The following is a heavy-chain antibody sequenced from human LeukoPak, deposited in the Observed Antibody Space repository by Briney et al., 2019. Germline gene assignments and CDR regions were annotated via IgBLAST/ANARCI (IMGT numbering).Heavy chain of an antibody. J-gene: IGHJ4*02. CDR3: ARGSKLVRPTAFDY. CDR1: GFSVSSNY. CDR2: IYSGGTT. Sequence: GGSLRLSCAASGFSVSSNYVSWVRQAPGKGLEWVSVIYSGGTTYYADSIKGRFTISRDNSKNTLYLQMNSLRAEDTAVYYCARGSKLVRPTAFDYWGQGTLVTVSS. D-gene: IGHD6-6*01. V-gene: IGHV3-53*01.